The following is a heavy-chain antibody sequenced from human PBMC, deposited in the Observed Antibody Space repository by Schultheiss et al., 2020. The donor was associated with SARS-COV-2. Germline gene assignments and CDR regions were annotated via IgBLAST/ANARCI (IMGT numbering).Heavy chain of an antibody. CDR2: ISSSSSYI. CDR1: GFTFSSYS. D-gene: IGHD2-2*01. J-gene: IGHJ3*02. V-gene: IGHV3-21*01. Sequence: GGSLRLSCAASGFTFSSYSMNWVRQAPGKGLEWVSSISSSSSYIYYADSVKGRFTISRDNAKNSLYLQMNSLRAEDTAVYYCARDRESRTRAGDAFDIWGQGTMVTVSS. CDR3: ARDRESRTRAGDAFDI.